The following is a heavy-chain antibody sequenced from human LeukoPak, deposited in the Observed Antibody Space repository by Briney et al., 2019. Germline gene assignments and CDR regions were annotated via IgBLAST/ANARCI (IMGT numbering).Heavy chain of an antibody. Sequence: RGSLRLSCAASGLTFSGCWMSWVRQAPGKGLEWVANIKQDGSEKYYVDSVKGRFTASRDNAKNSLYLQMNSLRAEDTAVYYCARVFNFWSGYYRDSWGQGTLVTASS. CDR1: GLTFSGCW. V-gene: IGHV3-7*04. CDR3: ARVFNFWSGYYRDS. D-gene: IGHD3-3*01. J-gene: IGHJ4*02. CDR2: IKQDGSEK.